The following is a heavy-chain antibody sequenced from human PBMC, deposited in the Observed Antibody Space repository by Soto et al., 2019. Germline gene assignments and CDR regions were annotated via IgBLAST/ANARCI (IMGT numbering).Heavy chain of an antibody. CDR1: GGSISSGGYS. J-gene: IGHJ5*02. V-gene: IGHV4-30-2*01. CDR2: IYHSGST. Sequence: PSETLSLTCAVSGGSISSGGYSWSWIRQPPGKGLEWIGYIYHSGSTYYNPSLKSRVTISVDRSKNQFSLKLSSVTAADTAVYYCARALLGCSSTSCNRGWFDPGGQGTLVTVSS. CDR3: ARALLGCSSTSCNRGWFDP. D-gene: IGHD2-2*01.